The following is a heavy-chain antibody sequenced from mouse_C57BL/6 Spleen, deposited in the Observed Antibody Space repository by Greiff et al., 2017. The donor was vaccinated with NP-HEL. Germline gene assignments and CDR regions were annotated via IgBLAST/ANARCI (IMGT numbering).Heavy chain of an antibody. D-gene: IGHD1-1*01. CDR3: ASHYGSPFDY. J-gene: IGHJ2*01. V-gene: IGHV5-17*01. CDR1: GFTFSDYG. Sequence: DVMLVESGGGLVKPGGSLKLSCAASGFTFSDYGMHWVRQAPEKGLEWVAYISSGSSTIYYADTVKGRFTISRDNAKNTLFLQMTSLRSEDTAMYYCASHYGSPFDYWGQGTTLTVSS. CDR2: ISSGSSTI.